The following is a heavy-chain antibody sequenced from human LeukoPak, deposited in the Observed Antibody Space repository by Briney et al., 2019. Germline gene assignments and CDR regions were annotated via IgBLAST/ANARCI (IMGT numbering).Heavy chain of an antibody. CDR3: ARDRMATIGTYYYGMDV. CDR1: EFTGSSND. D-gene: IGHD5-24*01. Sequence: GGSLRLSCAASEFTGSSNDMSWVGQAPGKGLEWVSVIYSGGSTYYADSVKGRFTISRDNSKNTLYLQMNSLRAEDTAVYYCARDRMATIGTYYYGMDVWGQGTTVTVSS. J-gene: IGHJ6*02. V-gene: IGHV3-66*01. CDR2: IYSGGST.